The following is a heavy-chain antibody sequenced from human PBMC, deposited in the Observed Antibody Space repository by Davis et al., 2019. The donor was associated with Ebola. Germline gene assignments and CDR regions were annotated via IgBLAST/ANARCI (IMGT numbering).Heavy chain of an antibody. D-gene: IGHD5-24*01. J-gene: IGHJ4*02. V-gene: IGHV4-59*01. CDR3: ARHVVGRVAGGSIDH. Sequence: SETLSLTCTVSGGSISGYHWSWIRQPPGKGLEWIGYIYYSGSANYNPSLRGRVTISVDTSKSQFSLKLSSVTAADTAVYYCARHVVGRVAGGSIDHWGQGTLVTVSS. CDR1: GGSISGYH. CDR2: IYYSGSA.